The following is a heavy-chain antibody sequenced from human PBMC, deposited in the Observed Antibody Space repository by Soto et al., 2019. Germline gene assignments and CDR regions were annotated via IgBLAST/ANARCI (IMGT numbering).Heavy chain of an antibody. V-gene: IGHV1-69*01. CDR2: IIPIFGTA. CDR1: GGTFSSYA. D-gene: IGHD3-22*01. J-gene: IGHJ3*02. Sequence: QVQLVQSGAEVKKPGSSVKVSCKASGGTFSSYAISWVRQAPGQGLEWMGGIIPIFGTANYAQKFQGRVTITADESTSTAYMELSSLRSEDTVVYYCASRRPETYYYDSSGYYVAFDIWGQGTMVTVSS. CDR3: ASRRPETYYYDSSGYYVAFDI.